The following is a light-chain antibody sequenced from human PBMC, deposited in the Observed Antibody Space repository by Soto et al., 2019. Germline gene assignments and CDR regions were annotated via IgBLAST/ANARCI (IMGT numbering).Light chain of an antibody. Sequence: EIVMTQSPATMSVSPGERATLSCRASQSVSSNLAWYQQKPGQAPRLLIYGASTRATGITARFSGSGSGTEFTLTISSLQFEDLAVYYCEQYNNWPPVTFGGGTKVVIK. CDR1: QSVSSN. V-gene: IGKV3-15*01. CDR2: GAS. J-gene: IGKJ4*01. CDR3: EQYNNWPPVT.